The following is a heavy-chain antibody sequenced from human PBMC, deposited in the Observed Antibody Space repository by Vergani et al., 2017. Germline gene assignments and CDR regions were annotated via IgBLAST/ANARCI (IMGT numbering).Heavy chain of an antibody. CDR1: GYSFTSYW. CDR3: ARRGRXSSSDGYYYYYMDV. CDR2: IYPGDSDT. J-gene: IGHJ6*03. D-gene: IGHD6-6*01. Sequence: EVQLVQSGAEVKKPGESLKISCKGSGYSFTSYWIGWVRQMPGKGLEWMGLIYPGDSDTRYSPSFQGQVTISADKSINTAYLQWSSLKASDTAMYYCARRGRXSSSDGYYYYYMDVWGKGTTVTVSS. V-gene: IGHV5-51*03.